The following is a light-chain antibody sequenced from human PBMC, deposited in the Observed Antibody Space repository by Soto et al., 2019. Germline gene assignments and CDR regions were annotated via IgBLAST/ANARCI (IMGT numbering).Light chain of an antibody. Sequence: DIVMTQSPGSLALSLGERATINCKANQSVLFNSHNKSYLAWYQQKTGQPPKLLFYWASSRDSRVPDRFSGSGSGTDFTLTITSLQAEDVAVYYCQQYYSTPLTFGGGTKVDIK. J-gene: IGKJ4*01. V-gene: IGKV4-1*01. CDR3: QQYYSTPLT. CDR1: QSVLFNSHNKSY. CDR2: WAS.